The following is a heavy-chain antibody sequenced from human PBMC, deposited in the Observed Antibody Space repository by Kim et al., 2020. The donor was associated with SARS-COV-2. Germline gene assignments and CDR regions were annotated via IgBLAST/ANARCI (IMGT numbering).Heavy chain of an antibody. V-gene: IGHV4-31*03. CDR1: GGSISSGGYY. Sequence: SETLSLTCTVSGGSISSGGYYWSWIRQHPGKGLEWIGYIYYSGSTYYNPSLKSRVTISVDTSKNQFSLKLSSVTAADTAVYYCARGYHCSGGSCYSAAEVGFDPWGQGTLVTVSS. D-gene: IGHD2-15*01. CDR3: ARGYHCSGGSCYSAAEVGFDP. J-gene: IGHJ5*02. CDR2: IYYSGST.